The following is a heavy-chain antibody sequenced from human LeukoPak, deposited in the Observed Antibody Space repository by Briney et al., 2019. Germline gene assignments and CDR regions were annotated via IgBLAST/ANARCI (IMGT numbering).Heavy chain of an antibody. J-gene: IGHJ4*02. Sequence: GSLTLSCEDSGFTFRSYEMNWVRQAPGKGLEWIAYLSSSGSAFSYADSVKGRFTIARDNAKNSVYLEMNSLRADDTAVYYCARSARLMKGVVEVTALDDWGQGTLVTVSS. V-gene: IGHV3-48*03. CDR1: GFTFRSYE. CDR2: LSSSGSAF. CDR3: ARSARLMKGVVEVTALDD. D-gene: IGHD3-3*01.